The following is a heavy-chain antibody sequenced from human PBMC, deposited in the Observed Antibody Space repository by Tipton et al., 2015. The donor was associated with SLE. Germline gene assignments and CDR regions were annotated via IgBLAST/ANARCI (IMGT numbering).Heavy chain of an antibody. D-gene: IGHD4-17*01. Sequence: LRLSCTVSGGSISTYYWSWIRQPPGKGLEWIGYVHNSGSSNYNPSLKSRVTFSVDTSKNQVSLKLTSVTAADTALYYCVRYMTKVTPYNYYGLDVWGQGTTVIVPS. CDR1: GGSISTYY. J-gene: IGHJ6*02. CDR3: VRYMTKVTPYNYYGLDV. CDR2: VHNSGSS. V-gene: IGHV4-59*08.